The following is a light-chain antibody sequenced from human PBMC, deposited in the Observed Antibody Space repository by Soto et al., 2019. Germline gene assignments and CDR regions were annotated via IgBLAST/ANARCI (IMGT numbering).Light chain of an antibody. J-gene: IGLJ2*01. CDR3: SSYTSSSNPVV. V-gene: IGLV2-14*01. Sequence: QSALTQPASVSGSPGQSITISCTGTSSDVGGYNYVSWYQQHPGKAPKLTIYEVSNRPSGVSNRLSGSKSGNTASRTISGLQVEDEADSYCSSYTSSSNPVVFGGGTPLTVL. CDR1: SSDVGGYNY. CDR2: EVS.